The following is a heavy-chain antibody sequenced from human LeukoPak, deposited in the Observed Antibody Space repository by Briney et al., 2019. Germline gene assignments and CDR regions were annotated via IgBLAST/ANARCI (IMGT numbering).Heavy chain of an antibody. CDR1: GFTFDDYA. CDR3: AKDMNYGDYGPLDY. J-gene: IGHJ4*02. D-gene: IGHD4-17*01. CDR2: ISWNSGSI. Sequence: PGGSLRLSCAASGFTFDDYAMNWVRQAPGKGLEWVSGISWNSGSIGYADAVKGRFTISRDNAKNCLHLQMNSLRAEDTALYYCAKDMNYGDYGPLDYWGQGALATVSS. V-gene: IGHV3-9*01.